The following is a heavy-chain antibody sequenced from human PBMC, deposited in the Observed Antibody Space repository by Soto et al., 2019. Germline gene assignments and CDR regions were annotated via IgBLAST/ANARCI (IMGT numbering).Heavy chain of an antibody. Sequence: EVQLVESGGGLVQPGGSLRLSCAASGFTFSSYSMNWVRQAPGKGLEWVSYISSSSSTIYYADSVKGRFTISRDNAKNSLYLQMHSLREEDTAVYYCAREIPSRGAGWFDPWGQGTLVTVSS. CDR2: ISSSSSTI. CDR1: GFTFSSYS. V-gene: IGHV3-48*02. CDR3: AREIPSRGAGWFDP. D-gene: IGHD3-10*01. J-gene: IGHJ5*02.